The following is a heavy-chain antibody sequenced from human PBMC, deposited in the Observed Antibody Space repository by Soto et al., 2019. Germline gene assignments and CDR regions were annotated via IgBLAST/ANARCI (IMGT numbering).Heavy chain of an antibody. V-gene: IGHV4-59*01. J-gene: IGHJ6*02. CDR3: ARLSSGWYGKGYYYGMDV. Sequence: SETLSVTCTVSGGSISSYYWSWILQPPGKGLEWIGYIYYSGSTNYNPSLKSRVTISVDTSKNQFSLKLSSVTAADTAVYYCARLSSGWYGKGYYYGMDVWGQGTTVTVSS. D-gene: IGHD6-19*01. CDR1: GGSISSYY. CDR2: IYYSGST.